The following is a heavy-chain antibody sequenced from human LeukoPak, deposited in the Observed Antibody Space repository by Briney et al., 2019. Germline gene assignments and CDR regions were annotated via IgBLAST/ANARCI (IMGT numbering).Heavy chain of an antibody. CDR2: IIGSGVST. D-gene: IGHD4-11*01. CDR3: AKSKSNEPRHYFDY. Sequence: PGGSLRLSCSASGFTFSSYAMHWVRQAPGMRLEWVSGIIGSGVSTYYADSVKGRFTISRDNSKNTLYLQMNSLRAEDTAVYYCAKSKSNEPRHYFDYWGQGTLVTVSS. CDR1: GFTFSSYA. V-gene: IGHV3-23*01. J-gene: IGHJ4*02.